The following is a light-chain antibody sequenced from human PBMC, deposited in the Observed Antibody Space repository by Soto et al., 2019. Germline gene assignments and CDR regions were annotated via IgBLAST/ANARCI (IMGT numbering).Light chain of an antibody. J-gene: IGKJ4*01. Sequence: IQLTQSPSSLSASVGDRVTITCRASQGISSYLAWYQQKPGKAPKLLIYAASTLQSGVPSRFSGSGSGTDFTLTISSLPPEDFATYYCQQLNSYPLPFGGGTKVEIK. CDR1: QGISSY. CDR3: QQLNSYPLP. V-gene: IGKV1-9*01. CDR2: AAS.